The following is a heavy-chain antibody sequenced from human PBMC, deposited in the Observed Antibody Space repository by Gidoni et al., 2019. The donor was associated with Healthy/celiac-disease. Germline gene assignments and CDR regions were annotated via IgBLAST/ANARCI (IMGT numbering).Heavy chain of an antibody. CDR2: IWYDGSNK. D-gene: IGHD2-15*01. J-gene: IGHJ3*02. Sequence: QVQLVESGGGVVQPGRSLRLSCAASGFTFSSYGMHWVRQAPGKGLEWVAVIWYDGSNKYDADSVKGRFTISRDNSKNTLYRQMNSLRAEDTAVYYCARGSSVEGAFDIWGQGTMVTGSS. V-gene: IGHV3-33*01. CDR3: ARGSSVEGAFDI. CDR1: GFTFSSYG.